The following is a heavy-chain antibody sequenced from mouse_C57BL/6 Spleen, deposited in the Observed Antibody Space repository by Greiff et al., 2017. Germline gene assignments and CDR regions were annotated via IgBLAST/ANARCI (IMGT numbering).Heavy chain of an antibody. V-gene: IGHV1-82*01. D-gene: IGHD1-1*02. Sequence: VKLQQSGPELVKPGASVKISCKASGYAFSSSWLNWVKQRPGKGLEWIGRIYPGDGDTNYNGKFKGKATLTADKSSSTAYMQLSSLTSEDSAVYFCAYDYDAMDYWGQGTSVTVSP. CDR2: IYPGDGDT. J-gene: IGHJ4*01. CDR3: AYDYDAMDY. CDR1: GYAFSSSW.